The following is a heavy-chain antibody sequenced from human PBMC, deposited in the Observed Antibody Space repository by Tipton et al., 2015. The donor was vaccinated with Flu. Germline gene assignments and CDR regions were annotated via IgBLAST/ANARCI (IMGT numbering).Heavy chain of an antibody. CDR2: IYTSGST. Sequence: TLSLTCTVSGGSISSYYWSWIRQPAGKGLEWIGRIYTSGSTNYNPSLKSRVTMSVDTSKNQFSLKLGSVTAADTAVYYCARDRQITMIGRGAFDIWGQGTMVTVSS. J-gene: IGHJ3*02. D-gene: IGHD3-22*01. CDR3: ARDRQITMIGRGAFDI. V-gene: IGHV4-4*07. CDR1: GGSISSYY.